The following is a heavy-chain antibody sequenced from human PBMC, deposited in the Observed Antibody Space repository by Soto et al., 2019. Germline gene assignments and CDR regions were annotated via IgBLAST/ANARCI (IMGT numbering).Heavy chain of an antibody. V-gene: IGHV2-5*02. D-gene: IGHD6-6*01. J-gene: IGHJ4*02. Sequence: SGPTLVNHTHTLTLTFTFSGFSLNTSGVGVGLILQPPGKALEWLALIYWDDDKRYSPSLKSRLTITKDTSKNQVVLTMTNMDPVDTATYYCAHWTPVLVYFDYWGQGTLVTVSS. CDR1: GFSLNTSGVG. CDR2: IYWDDDK. CDR3: AHWTPVLVYFDY.